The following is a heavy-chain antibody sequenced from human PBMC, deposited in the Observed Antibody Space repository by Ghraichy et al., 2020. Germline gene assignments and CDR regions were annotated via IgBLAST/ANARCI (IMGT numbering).Heavy chain of an antibody. CDR1: GGSISSGGYY. D-gene: IGHD3-22*01. V-gene: IGHV4-31*03. CDR3: ARSYDSSGYGGFDY. Sequence: SETLSLTCTVSGGSISSGGYYWSWIRQHPGKGLEWIGYIYYSGSTYYNPSLKSRVTISVDTSKNQFSLKLSSVTAADTAVYYCARSYDSSGYGGFDYWGQGTLVTVSS. J-gene: IGHJ4*02. CDR2: IYYSGST.